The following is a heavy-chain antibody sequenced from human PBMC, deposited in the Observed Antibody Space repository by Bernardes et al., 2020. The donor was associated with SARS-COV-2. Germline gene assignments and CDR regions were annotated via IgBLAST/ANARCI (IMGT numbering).Heavy chain of an antibody. D-gene: IGHD3-10*01. CDR2: INHSGST. V-gene: IGHV4-34*01. CDR3: ARGLLLWPED. Sequence: SETLSLTCAVYGGSFSGYYWSWIRQPPGKGLEWIGEINHSGSTNYNPSLKSRVTISVDTSKNQFSLKLSSVTAADTAVYYCARGLLLWPEDWGQGTLVTVSS. J-gene: IGHJ4*02. CDR1: GGSFSGYY.